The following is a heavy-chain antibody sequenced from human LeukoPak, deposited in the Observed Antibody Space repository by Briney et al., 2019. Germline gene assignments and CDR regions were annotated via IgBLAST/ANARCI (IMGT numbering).Heavy chain of an antibody. CDR1: GFTFDDYA. CDR3: AKGPAGYCSSTSCYMDV. D-gene: IGHD2-2*01. V-gene: IGHV3-9*01. J-gene: IGHJ6*03. Sequence: PGGSLRLSCEASGFTFDDYAMHWVRQAPGKGLEWVSGISWNSGSIGYADSVKGRFTISRDNAKNSLYLQMNSLRAEDTALYYCAKGPAGYCSSTSCYMDVWGKGTTVTVSS. CDR2: ISWNSGSI.